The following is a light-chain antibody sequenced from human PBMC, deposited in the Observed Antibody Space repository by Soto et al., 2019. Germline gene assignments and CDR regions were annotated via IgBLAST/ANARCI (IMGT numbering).Light chain of an antibody. V-gene: IGLV2-8*01. Sequence: QSALTQPPSASGSPGQSVTISCTGTRSDVGAYNYVSWYQQHPGKAPKLIIYEVNKRPSGVPDRFSGSKSGNTASLTVSGLQAGDEADYYCSSYAGSSMVFGGGTKVTVL. CDR1: RSDVGAYNY. CDR3: SSYAGSSMV. CDR2: EVN. J-gene: IGLJ2*01.